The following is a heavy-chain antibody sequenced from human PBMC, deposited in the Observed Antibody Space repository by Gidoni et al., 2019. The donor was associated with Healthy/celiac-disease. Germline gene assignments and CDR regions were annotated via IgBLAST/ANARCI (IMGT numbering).Heavy chain of an antibody. CDR3: ARVMPDYGDFGRFFDY. V-gene: IGHV3-48*01. Sequence: VQLVESGGGLVQPGGSLRLSCAASGFTFSSYSMNWFRQAPGKGLECVSYISSSSSTIYYADSVKGRFTISRDNAKNSLYLQMNSLRAEDTAVYYCARVMPDYGDFGRFFDYWGQGTLVTVSS. J-gene: IGHJ4*02. CDR1: GFTFSSYS. D-gene: IGHD4-17*01. CDR2: ISSSSSTI.